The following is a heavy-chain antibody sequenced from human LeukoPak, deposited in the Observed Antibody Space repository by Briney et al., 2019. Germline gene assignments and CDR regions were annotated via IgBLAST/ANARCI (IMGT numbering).Heavy chain of an antibody. CDR2: ISSNGGST. Sequence: GGSLRLSCSASGFTFNSYAMHWVRQAPGKGLEYVSAISSNGGSTYYADSVKGRCTISRDNSKNTLYLQMSSLRAEDTAVHYCVKDYGWLPSNYYFDYWGQGTLVTVSS. CDR3: VKDYGWLPSNYYFDY. V-gene: IGHV3-64D*06. J-gene: IGHJ4*02. D-gene: IGHD5-12*01. CDR1: GFTFNSYA.